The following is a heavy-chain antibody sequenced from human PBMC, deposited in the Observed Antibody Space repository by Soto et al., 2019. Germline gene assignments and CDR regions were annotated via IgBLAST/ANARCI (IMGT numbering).Heavy chain of an antibody. CDR3: ARDRINMVRVGGGRRLRDPFDR. CDR2: ITTYNGKT. J-gene: IGHJ3*01. D-gene: IGHD3-10*01. CDR1: GYTFTSYG. Sequence: ASVKVSCKASGYTFTSYGINWVRQAPGQGLEWMGWITTYNGKTNYAQNFQGRITMTTDTSTTTAYMELRSLRSDDTAVYYCARDRINMVRVGGGRRLRDPFDRWGQGAMVTVSS. V-gene: IGHV1-18*04.